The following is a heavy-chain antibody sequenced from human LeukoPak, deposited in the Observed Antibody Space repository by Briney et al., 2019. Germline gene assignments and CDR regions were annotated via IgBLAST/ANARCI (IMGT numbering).Heavy chain of an antibody. CDR2: IYTSGST. Sequence: SQTLSLTCTVSGGPISSGSYYWSWIRQPAGKGLEWIGRIYTSGSTNYNPSLKSRVTISVDTSKNQFSLKLSSVTAADTAVYYCARDLRHDILTGYYLYYFDYWGQGTLVTVSS. V-gene: IGHV4-61*02. J-gene: IGHJ4*02. CDR1: GGPISSGSYY. D-gene: IGHD3-9*01. CDR3: ARDLRHDILTGYYLYYFDY.